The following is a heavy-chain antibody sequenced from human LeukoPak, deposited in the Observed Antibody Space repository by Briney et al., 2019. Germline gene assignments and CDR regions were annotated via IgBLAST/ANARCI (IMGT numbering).Heavy chain of an antibody. CDR3: AKEALAYCGGDCYSHYFDY. J-gene: IGHJ4*02. V-gene: IGHV3-23*01. CDR2: ISGSGGST. CDR1: GFTFSSYA. D-gene: IGHD2-21*02. Sequence: GGSLRLSCAASGFTFSSYAMSWVRQAPGKGLEWVSAISGSGGSTYYADSVKGRFTISRDYSKNTLYLQMNSLRAEDTAVYYCAKEALAYCGGDCYSHYFDYWGQGTLVTVSS.